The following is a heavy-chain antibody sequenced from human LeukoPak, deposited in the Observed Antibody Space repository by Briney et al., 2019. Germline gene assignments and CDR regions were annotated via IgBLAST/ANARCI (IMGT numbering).Heavy chain of an antibody. J-gene: IGHJ5*02. V-gene: IGHV1-69*04. CDR1: GGTFSSYA. CDR2: IIPILGIA. D-gene: IGHD3-22*01. CDR3: VLVVITTAWFDP. Sequence: SVKVSCKASGGTFSSYAISWVRQAPGQGLEWMGRIIPILGIANYAQKFQGRVTITADKSTSTAYMELSSLRSEDTAVYYCVLVVITTAWFDPWGQGTLVTVSS.